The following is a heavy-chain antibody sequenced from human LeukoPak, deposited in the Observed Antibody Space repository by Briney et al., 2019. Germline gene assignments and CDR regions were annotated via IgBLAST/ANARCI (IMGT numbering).Heavy chain of an antibody. CDR1: GFTFSSYA. CDR2: ISYDGSNK. D-gene: IGHD3-3*01. V-gene: IGHV3-30-3*01. Sequence: GGSLRLSCAASGFTFSSYAMHWVRQAPGKGLEWVAVISYDGSNKYYADSVKGRFTISRDNSKNTLYLQMNSLRAEDTAAYYCASFTFGVVITRDVYWGQGTLVTVSS. J-gene: IGHJ4*02. CDR3: ASFTFGVVITRDVY.